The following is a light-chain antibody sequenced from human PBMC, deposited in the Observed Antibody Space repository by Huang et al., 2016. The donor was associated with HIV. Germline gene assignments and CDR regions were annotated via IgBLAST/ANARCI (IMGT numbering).Light chain of an antibody. CDR3: QQSYVTPRT. CDR2: AAS. Sequence: DIQMTQSPSSLSASVGDRVTITCRASQSISSYLNWYQQKPGKAPKHLIYAASSLQSWVPSRFSGSGSGTDFTLTISSLQPEDFATYYCQQSYVTPRTFGLGTKVDIK. J-gene: IGKJ3*01. V-gene: IGKV1-39*01. CDR1: QSISSY.